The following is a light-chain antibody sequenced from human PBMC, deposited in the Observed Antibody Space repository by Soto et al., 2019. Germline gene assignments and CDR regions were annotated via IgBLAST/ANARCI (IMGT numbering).Light chain of an antibody. CDR2: GAS. V-gene: IGKV3-20*01. J-gene: IGKJ5*01. CDR1: QSVSSSY. Sequence: IVLTQSACTLSLSPGERATLSCRASQSVSSSYLAWYQQKPGQAPRLLIYGASSRATGIPDRFSGSGSGTDFTLTISRLEPEDFAVYYCQQYGSSVTFGQGTRLRL. CDR3: QQYGSSVT.